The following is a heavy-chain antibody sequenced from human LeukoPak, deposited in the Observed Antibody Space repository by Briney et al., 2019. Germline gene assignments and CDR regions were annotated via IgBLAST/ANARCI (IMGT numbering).Heavy chain of an antibody. CDR2: INPNSGRT. Sequence: ASVKVSCKASGYTFTSSDINWVRQAAGQGLEWMGWINPNSGRTGYAQKFQGRVTMTANTSISTAYMELSSLRFDDTAVYYCARGRSRLAAAGTYDYWGQGTLITVSS. CDR3: ARGRSRLAAAGTYDY. J-gene: IGHJ4*02. D-gene: IGHD6-13*01. CDR1: GYTFTSSD. V-gene: IGHV1-8*01.